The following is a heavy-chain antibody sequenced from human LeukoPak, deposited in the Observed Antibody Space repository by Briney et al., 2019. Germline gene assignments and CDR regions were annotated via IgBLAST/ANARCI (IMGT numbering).Heavy chain of an antibody. J-gene: IGHJ6*03. V-gene: IGHV1-46*01. CDR3: ARDLAQLERARAPSYYYYYMDV. D-gene: IGHD1-1*01. CDR2: INPSGGST. CDR1: GYTFTSYY. Sequence: GASVKVSCKASGYTFTSYYMHWVRQAPGQGLEWMGIINPSGGSTSYAQKFQGRVTMTRDTSTSTVYMELSSLRSEDTAVYYCARDLAQLERARAPSYYYYYMDVWGKGTTVTVSS.